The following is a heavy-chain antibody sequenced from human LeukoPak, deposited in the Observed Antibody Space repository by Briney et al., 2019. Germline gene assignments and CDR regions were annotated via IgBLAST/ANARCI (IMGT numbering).Heavy chain of an antibody. CDR1: GYTFTAYY. V-gene: IGHV1-2*02. CDR3: ARGGMTAGFWGGNDY. CDR2: INPNSGGT. D-gene: IGHD3-3*01. J-gene: IGHJ4*02. Sequence: ASVKVSCKASGYTFTAYYVHWVRQAPGQGLEWMGWINPNSGGTNYAQKFLARVTMSGDTSLTTAYMELSRLTSDDTAVYYCARGGMTAGFWGGNDYWGQGTLVTVSS.